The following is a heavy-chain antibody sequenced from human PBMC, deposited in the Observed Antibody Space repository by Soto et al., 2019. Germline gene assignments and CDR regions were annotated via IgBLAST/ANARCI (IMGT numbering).Heavy chain of an antibody. CDR2: INAGNGNT. Sequence: ASVKVSCKASGYTFTSYAVHWVRQAPGQRLEWMGWINAGNGNTKFSQKFQGRVTITWDTSASTAHMELSSLRSEDTAVYYCAREAIVAGGTADLYGMDVWGQGTTVTVSS. V-gene: IGHV1-3*01. CDR1: GYTFTSYA. J-gene: IGHJ6*02. D-gene: IGHD5-12*01. CDR3: AREAIVAGGTADLYGMDV.